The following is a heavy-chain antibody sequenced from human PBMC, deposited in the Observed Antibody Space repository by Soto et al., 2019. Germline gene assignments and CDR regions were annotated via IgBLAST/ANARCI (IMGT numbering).Heavy chain of an antibody. V-gene: IGHV3-30*03. Sequence: QVQLVESGGGVVQPGRSLRLSRAASGFTFSSYGMHWVRQAPGKGLEWVAVISYDGSKKYYADSVKGRFTISRDNSKNTLYLQMDSLRDEDTAVYYCARGYTSGYPSNWFDPWGQGTLVTVSS. CDR2: ISYDGSKK. CDR3: ARGYTSGYPSNWFDP. D-gene: IGHD3-3*01. CDR1: GFTFSSYG. J-gene: IGHJ5*02.